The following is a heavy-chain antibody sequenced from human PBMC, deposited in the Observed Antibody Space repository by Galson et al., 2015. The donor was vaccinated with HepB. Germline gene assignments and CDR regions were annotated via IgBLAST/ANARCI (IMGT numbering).Heavy chain of an antibody. CDR1: GYSFTSYW. CDR3: ARHWGAPVRTRGAFDI. D-gene: IGHD1-1*01. Sequence: QSGAEVKKPGESLKISCKGSGYSFTSYWIGWVRQMPGKGLEWMGIIYPGDSDTRYSPSFQGQVTISADKSISTAYLQWSSLKASDTAMYYCARHWGAPVRTRGAFDIWGQGTMVTVSS. CDR2: IYPGDSDT. J-gene: IGHJ3*02. V-gene: IGHV5-51*01.